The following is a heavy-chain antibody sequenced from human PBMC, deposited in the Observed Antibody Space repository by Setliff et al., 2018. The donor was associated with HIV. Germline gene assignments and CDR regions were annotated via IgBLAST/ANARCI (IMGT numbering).Heavy chain of an antibody. D-gene: IGHD2-21*01. CDR2: VYTSGST. Sequence: SETLSLTCTVSGDSISSGSYYWSWIRQPAGKGLEWIGHVYTSGSTDYNPSLNSRLTISIDTSRNQFSLRLNSVTAADTAVYFCARVGLAYSGDMDVWGKGTTVTVYS. J-gene: IGHJ6*03. V-gene: IGHV4-61*09. CDR1: GDSISSGSYY. CDR3: ARVGLAYSGDMDV.